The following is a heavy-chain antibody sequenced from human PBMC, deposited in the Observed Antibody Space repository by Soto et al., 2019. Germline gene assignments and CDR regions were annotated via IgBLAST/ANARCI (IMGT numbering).Heavy chain of an antibody. CDR1: GFTFSSYA. V-gene: IGHV3-23*01. CDR2: ISGSGGST. Sequence: GGSLRLSCAASGFTFSSYAMSWVRQAPGKGLEWVSAISGSGGSTYYADSVKGRFTISRDNSKNTLYLQMNSLRAEDTAVYYCAKGVGANWGSRRADDAFDIWGQGTMVTVSS. J-gene: IGHJ3*02. CDR3: AKGVGANWGSRRADDAFDI. D-gene: IGHD7-27*01.